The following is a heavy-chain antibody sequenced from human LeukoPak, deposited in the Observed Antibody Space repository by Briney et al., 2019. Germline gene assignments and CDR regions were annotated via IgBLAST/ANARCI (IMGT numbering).Heavy chain of an antibody. V-gene: IGHV4-34*01. CDR3: ARDVRRIFDY. D-gene: IGHD3-10*02. J-gene: IGHJ4*02. CDR2: INHSGST. Sequence: SETLPLTCAVYGGSFSGYYWSWIRQPPGKGLEWIGEINHSGSTNYNPSLKSRVTISVDTSKNQFSLKLSSVTAADTAVYYCARDVRRIFDYWGQGTLVTVSS. CDR1: GGSFSGYY.